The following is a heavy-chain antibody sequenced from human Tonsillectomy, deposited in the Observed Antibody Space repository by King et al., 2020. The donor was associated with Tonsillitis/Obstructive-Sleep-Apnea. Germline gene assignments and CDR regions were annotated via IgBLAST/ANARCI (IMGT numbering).Heavy chain of an antibody. J-gene: IGHJ6*03. CDR2: IIPVFGTP. CDR3: ARGSRTTDYYYYHYMDV. Sequence: QLVQSGAEVKKPGSSVRVSCKPSGGTFNTYPIIWVRQAPGQGLEWMGGIIPVFGTPNYAQKFHGRVTITADESTSTAYMGLSSLRSEDTAVYYCARGSRTTDYYYYHYMDVWGKGTTVTVSS. CDR1: GGTFNTYP. V-gene: IGHV1-69*12. D-gene: IGHD4-11*01.